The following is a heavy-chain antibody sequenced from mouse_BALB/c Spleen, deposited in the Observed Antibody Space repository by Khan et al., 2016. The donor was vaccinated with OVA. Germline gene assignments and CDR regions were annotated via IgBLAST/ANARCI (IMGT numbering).Heavy chain of an antibody. CDR3: AVRKHWYFDV. CDR1: GYTFTDYS. CDR2: INTETGEP. J-gene: IGHJ1*01. Sequence: QIQLVQSGPELKRPGETVKISCMASGYTFTDYSMHWVKQAPGKGLKWMGWINTETGEPTYADDFKGRFAFSLETSASTAYLQINNLKNEDTATYFCAVRKHWYFDVWGAGTTVTVSS. V-gene: IGHV9-2-1*01.